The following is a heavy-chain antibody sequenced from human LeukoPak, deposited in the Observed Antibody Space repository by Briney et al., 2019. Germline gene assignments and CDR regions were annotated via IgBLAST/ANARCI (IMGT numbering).Heavy chain of an antibody. CDR3: ARGTTTSWDYFEI. Sequence: SETLSLTCTVSGGSFNSYYWTWIRQSAGEGLEWIGHIYASGSTKYNPSLKSRVTMSLDTSKNQFSLKLSSVTAADTAVYYCARGTTTSWDYFEIWGQGTLVTVSS. D-gene: IGHD2-2*01. V-gene: IGHV4-4*07. J-gene: IGHJ4*02. CDR1: GGSFNSYY. CDR2: IYASGST.